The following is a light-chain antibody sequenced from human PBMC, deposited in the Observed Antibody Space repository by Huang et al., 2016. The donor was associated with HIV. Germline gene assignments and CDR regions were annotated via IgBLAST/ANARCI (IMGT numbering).Light chain of an antibody. CDR3: QQYYNNPPWT. V-gene: IGKV1-NL1*01. CDR1: QGISNS. CDR2: DTS. Sequence: DIQMTQSPSFLSASVGDRVTITCRASQGISNSVAWYQQRPGKAPKLLLYDTSRLETGAPSRFSGSRSGTEYTLTISSLQPEDLATYYCQQYYNNPPWTFGQGTKVEIK. J-gene: IGKJ1*01.